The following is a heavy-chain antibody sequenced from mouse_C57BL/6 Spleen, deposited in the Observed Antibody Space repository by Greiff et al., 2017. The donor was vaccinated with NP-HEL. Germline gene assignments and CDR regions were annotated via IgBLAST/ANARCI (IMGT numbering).Heavy chain of an antibody. J-gene: IGHJ2*01. Sequence: VQLQQSGAELVKPGASVKLSCTASGFNFNDYYMHWVKQRPEQGLEWIGRIDPGDGETNYTAKFQGKATITADKSSTTAYLQLSRLTSEDTAVDYCASSYGNHDYFDYWGQGTTLTVSS. CDR2: IDPGDGET. V-gene: IGHV14-2*01. CDR1: GFNFNDYY. CDR3: ASSYGNHDYFDY. D-gene: IGHD2-12*01.